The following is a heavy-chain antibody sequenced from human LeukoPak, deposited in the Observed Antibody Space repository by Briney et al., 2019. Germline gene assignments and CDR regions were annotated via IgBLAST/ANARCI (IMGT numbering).Heavy chain of an antibody. J-gene: IGHJ4*02. D-gene: IGHD6-19*01. V-gene: IGHV4-59*01. CDR1: GGSISSYH. Sequence: KPSETLSLTCNVSGGSISSYHWSWIRQPPGKELEWVGYIYYSGSTNYNPSLKSRVTISVDTSRNQFSLGLSSVTAADTAVYFCARVGSGWQGVFDYWGQGTLVTVSS. CDR2: IYYSGST. CDR3: ARVGSGWQGVFDY.